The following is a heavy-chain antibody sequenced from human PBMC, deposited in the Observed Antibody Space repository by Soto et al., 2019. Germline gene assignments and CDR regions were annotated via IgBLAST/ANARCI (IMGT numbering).Heavy chain of an antibody. Sequence: SETLSLTCTVSGGSISSGGYYWSWIRQHPGKGLEWIGYIYYSGSTYYNPSLKSRVTISVDTSKNQFSLKLSSVTAADTAVYYCAREPHETTVTTFWFDPWGQGTLVTFSS. CDR2: IYYSGST. D-gene: IGHD4-17*01. CDR1: GGSISSGGYY. CDR3: AREPHETTVTTFWFDP. V-gene: IGHV4-31*03. J-gene: IGHJ5*02.